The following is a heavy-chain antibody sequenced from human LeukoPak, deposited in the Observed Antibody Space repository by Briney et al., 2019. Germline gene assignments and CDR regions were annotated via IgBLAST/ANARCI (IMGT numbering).Heavy chain of an antibody. Sequence: SETLSLTCAVYGGSFSGYYWSWIRQLPGKGLEWIGEINHSGSTNYNPSLKSRVTISVDTSKNQFSLKLSSVTAADTAVYYCARAYYARVADAFDIWGQGTMVTVSS. CDR2: INHSGST. J-gene: IGHJ3*02. CDR1: GGSFSGYY. V-gene: IGHV4-34*01. CDR3: ARAYYARVADAFDI. D-gene: IGHD1-26*01.